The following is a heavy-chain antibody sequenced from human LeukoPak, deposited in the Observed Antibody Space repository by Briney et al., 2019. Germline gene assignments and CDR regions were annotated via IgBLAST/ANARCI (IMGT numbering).Heavy chain of an antibody. CDR2: IYHSGST. D-gene: IGHD2-2*01. Sequence: SETLSLTYTVSGYSISSGYYWGWIRQPPGKGLEWIGSIYHSGSTYYNPSLKSRVTISVDTSKNQFSLKLSSVTAADTAVYYCARWSTYASTSNWFDPWGQGTLVTVSS. CDR1: GYSISSGYY. CDR3: ARWSTYASTSNWFDP. V-gene: IGHV4-38-2*02. J-gene: IGHJ5*02.